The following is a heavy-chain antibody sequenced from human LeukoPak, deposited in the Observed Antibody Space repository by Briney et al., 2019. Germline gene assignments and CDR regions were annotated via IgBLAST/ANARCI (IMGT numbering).Heavy chain of an antibody. J-gene: IGHJ4*02. CDR2: ISGSGGST. CDR1: GFTFNNYA. D-gene: IGHD6-13*01. Sequence: GSLRLLCAASGFTFNNYAMTWVRQAPGKGLEGVSAISGSGGSTYYADSVKGRCTISRDNSKNTLYLQMNSLRAEDTAVYYCAKVQQQLWDYWGQGTLVTVSS. V-gene: IGHV3-23*01. CDR3: AKVQQQLWDY.